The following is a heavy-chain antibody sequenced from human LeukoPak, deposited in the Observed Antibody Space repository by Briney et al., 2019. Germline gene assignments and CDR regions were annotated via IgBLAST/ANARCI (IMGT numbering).Heavy chain of an antibody. V-gene: IGHV3-30*02. CDR1: GFTFRSYG. CDR2: IQSDGGNK. CDR3: AKDGYSYGYAYYYYMDV. J-gene: IGHJ6*03. D-gene: IGHD5-18*01. Sequence: PGGSLRLSCTASGFTFRSYGMHWVRQAPGKGLEWLAFIQSDGGNKYYADSVKGRFTISRDNSKNTLFLQMNSLRAEDTAVYYCAKDGYSYGYAYYYYMDVWGKGTTVTISS.